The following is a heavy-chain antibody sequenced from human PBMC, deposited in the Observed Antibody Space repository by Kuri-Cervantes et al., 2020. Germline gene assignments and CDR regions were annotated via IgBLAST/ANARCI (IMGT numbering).Heavy chain of an antibody. CDR1: GYSISSGYY. J-gene: IGHJ4*02. V-gene: IGHV4-38-2*02. CDR2: IYHSGST. Sequence: GSLRLSCTVFGYSISSGYYWGWIRQPPGKGLEWIGSIYHSGSTYYNPSLKSRVTISVDTSKNQFSLKLSSVTAADTAVYYCARKSSGWYGIDYWGQGTLVTVSS. D-gene: IGHD6-19*01. CDR3: ARKSSGWYGIDY.